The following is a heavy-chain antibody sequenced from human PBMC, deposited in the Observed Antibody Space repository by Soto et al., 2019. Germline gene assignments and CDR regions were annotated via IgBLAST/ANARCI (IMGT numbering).Heavy chain of an antibody. CDR2: IVAANGHT. D-gene: IGHD6-19*01. J-gene: IGHJ4*02. CDR3: VAEVADSPYFDP. V-gene: IGHV1-3*01. Sequence: QVQLVQSGAEVREPGASLKLSCEVSGTIFAAQTIHWVRQAPGQKFEWMGWIVAANGHTKHSQHFQGRVTITRDTSTNIVYMELTSLRSEDTGLYFCVAEVADSPYFDPWGQGTLVTVSS. CDR1: GTIFAAQT.